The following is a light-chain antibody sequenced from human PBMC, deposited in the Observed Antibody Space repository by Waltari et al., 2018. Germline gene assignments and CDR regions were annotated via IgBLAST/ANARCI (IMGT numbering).Light chain of an antibody. CDR2: YVT. J-gene: IGLJ2*01. CDR1: SSDLGSYTY. CDR3: SSYMDTTTLEL. V-gene: IGLV2-14*03. Sequence: QSALTQPASVSGSPGHPITISCPGPSSDLGSYTYVSCYQQHPSTAPKLMIYYVTHRPSGVSNRFSGSKSGNTASLTISGLQAEDEADYYCSSYMDTTTLELFGGGTSLTVL.